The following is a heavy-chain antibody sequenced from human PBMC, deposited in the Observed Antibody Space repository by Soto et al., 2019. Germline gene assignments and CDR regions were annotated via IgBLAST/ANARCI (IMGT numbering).Heavy chain of an antibody. CDR1: GFTVSTYA. CDR3: AKEMMVYDGVNWFDP. V-gene: IGHV3-23*01. CDR2: ISGPGGRT. Sequence: GGSLRLSCAASGFTVSTYAMIWVRQAPGKGLEWVSGISGPGGRTYYADSVKGRFTISRDTAKNTLYLQMNSLRVDDTAVYKCAKEMMVYDGVNWFDPWGQGTLVTVSS. D-gene: IGHD2-8*01. J-gene: IGHJ5*02.